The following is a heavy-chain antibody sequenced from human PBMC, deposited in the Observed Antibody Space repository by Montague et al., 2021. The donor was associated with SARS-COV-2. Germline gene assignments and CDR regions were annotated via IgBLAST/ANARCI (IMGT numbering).Heavy chain of an antibody. CDR1: GCSISSGYY. Sequence: SETLSLTCSVSGCSISSGYYWGWIRQTAGKGLEWIWRRYQNAATYYSPXXKRPVTILLNTSKNPFSLRLTSATAADTAVYYCASSGVGIFDFSYFDSWGQGSLVIVSS. J-gene: IGHJ4*02. D-gene: IGHD3-3*01. V-gene: IGHV4-38-2*02. CDR2: RYQNAAT. CDR3: ASSGVGIFDFSYFDS.